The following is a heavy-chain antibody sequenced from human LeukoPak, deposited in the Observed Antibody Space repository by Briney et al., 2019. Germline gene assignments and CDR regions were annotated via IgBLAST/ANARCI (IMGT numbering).Heavy chain of an antibody. CDR3: AREGPIAAAGTLFDY. D-gene: IGHD6-13*01. CDR1: GFTFSSYA. Sequence: GGSLRLSCAASGFTFSSYAMHWVRQAPGKGLEWVAVISYDGSNKYYADSVKGRFTIFRDNSKNTLYLQMNSLRAEDTAVYYCAREGPIAAAGTLFDYWGQGTLVTVSS. V-gene: IGHV3-30-3*01. CDR2: ISYDGSNK. J-gene: IGHJ4*02.